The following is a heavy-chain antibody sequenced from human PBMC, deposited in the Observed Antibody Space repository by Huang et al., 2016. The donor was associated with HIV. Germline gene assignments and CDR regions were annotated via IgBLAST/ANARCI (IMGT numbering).Heavy chain of an antibody. Sequence: VQLIESGGGVVQPGKSLRLSCATSGFILSNYGMNWVRQAPGKGLKWVAFIRNDGMKKNYADSGWGRFTVGRDNGNNTLFLQMRSLGVDDTAVYYCARGDYYDSSGYHPGYFDYWGQGILVTVSS. V-gene: IGHV3-33*04. CDR3: ARGDYYDSSGYHPGYFDY. D-gene: IGHD3-22*01. CDR1: GFILSNYG. CDR2: IRNDGMKK. J-gene: IGHJ4*02.